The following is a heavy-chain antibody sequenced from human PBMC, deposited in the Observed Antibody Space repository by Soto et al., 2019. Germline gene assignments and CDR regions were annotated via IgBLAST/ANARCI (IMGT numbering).Heavy chain of an antibody. CDR1: GGTFSSYA. D-gene: IGHD6-13*01. Sequence: QVQLVQSGAEAKKPGSSVKVSCKTSGGTFSSYAISWVRQAPGQGLEWMGGIVTLFRTTNYAQKFQGRVTITADTSPYTVYMELSGLRSGDTAVYYCARGGYSSTWSNLLDRSGLDVWGQGTTVTVSS. CDR3: ARGGYSSTWSNLLDRSGLDV. V-gene: IGHV1-69*06. J-gene: IGHJ6*02. CDR2: IVTLFRTT.